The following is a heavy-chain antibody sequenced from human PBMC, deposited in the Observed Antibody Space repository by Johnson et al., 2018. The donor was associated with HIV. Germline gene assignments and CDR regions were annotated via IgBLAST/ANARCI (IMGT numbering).Heavy chain of an antibody. D-gene: IGHD5-24*01. CDR2: ISYDGRNK. J-gene: IGHJ3*02. V-gene: IGHV3-30-3*01. CDR3: AKERGKRWLHPRDAFDI. CDR1: GFTFSSYA. Sequence: VLLLESGGGLVRPGRSLRLSCAASGFTFSSYAMHWVRQAPGKGLEWVAVISYDGRNKYYADSVKGRFTISRDNSKNTLYLQMNSLRAEDMAVYYCAKERGKRWLHPRDAFDIWGQGTMVTVSS.